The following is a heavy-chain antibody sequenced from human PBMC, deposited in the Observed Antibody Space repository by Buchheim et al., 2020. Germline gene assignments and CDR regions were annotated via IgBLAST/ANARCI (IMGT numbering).Heavy chain of an antibody. V-gene: IGHV3-33*01. D-gene: IGHD4-17*01. Sequence: QVQLVESGGGVVQPGRSLRLSCAASGFTFSSYGMHWVRQAPGQGLEWVAVIWYDGSNKYYADSVKGRFTISRDNSKNTLYLQMNSLRAEDTAVYYCARDGFDYGDTSYYYGMDVWGQGTT. CDR1: GFTFSSYG. CDR2: IWYDGSNK. J-gene: IGHJ6*02. CDR3: ARDGFDYGDTSYYYGMDV.